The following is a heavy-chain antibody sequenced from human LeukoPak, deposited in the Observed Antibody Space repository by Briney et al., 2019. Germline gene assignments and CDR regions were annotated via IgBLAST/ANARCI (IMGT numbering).Heavy chain of an antibody. CDR2: ISGSGAGT. J-gene: IGHJ6*03. CDR1: GFTFSSFA. V-gene: IGHV3-23*01. CDR3: AKDWNSSGWYYYYYYMDV. Sequence: PGGSLRLSCAASGFTFSSFAMSWVRQAPGKGLDWVSSISGSGAGTYYAASVKGRFTISRDNSKNTLYLQMNSLRAEDTAVYYCAKDWNSSGWYYYYYYMDVWGKGTTVTVSS. D-gene: IGHD6-19*01.